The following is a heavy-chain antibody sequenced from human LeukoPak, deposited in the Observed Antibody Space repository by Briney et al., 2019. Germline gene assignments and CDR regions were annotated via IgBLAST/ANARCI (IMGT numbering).Heavy chain of an antibody. D-gene: IGHD6-6*01. CDR3: AGQYSSSSVQNY. J-gene: IGHJ4*02. V-gene: IGHV1-69*04. CDR2: IIPILGIA. Sequence: ASVKVSCKASGGTFSSYAISWVRQAPGQGLEGMGRIIPILGIANYAQKFQGRVTITSDKSTSTAYMELSSLRSEDTAVYYCAGQYSSSSVQNYWGQGTLVTVSS. CDR1: GGTFSSYA.